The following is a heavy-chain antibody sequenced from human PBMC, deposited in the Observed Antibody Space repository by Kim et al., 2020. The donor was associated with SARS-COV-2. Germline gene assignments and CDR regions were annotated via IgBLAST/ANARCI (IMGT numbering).Heavy chain of an antibody. Sequence: GESLQISCKGSGSSFTSYWIGWVRQMPGKGLEWMGIIYPGDSDTRYSPSFQGQVTISADKSISTAYLQWSSLKASDTAMYYCARCTPIRAARSGGWFDPWGQGTLVTVSS. CDR1: GSSFTSYW. V-gene: IGHV5-51*01. J-gene: IGHJ5*02. CDR2: IYPGDSDT. CDR3: ARCTPIRAARSGGWFDP. D-gene: IGHD6-6*01.